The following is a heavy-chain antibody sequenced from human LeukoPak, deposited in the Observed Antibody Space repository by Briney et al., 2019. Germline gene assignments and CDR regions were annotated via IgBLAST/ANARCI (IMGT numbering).Heavy chain of an antibody. D-gene: IGHD3-22*01. V-gene: IGHV3-7*01. Sequence: PGGSLRLSCSASGFTFSNYWMNWVRQAPGKGLEWVANIKQDGSEKYYVDSVKGRFTISRDNAKNSLYLQMNSLRAEDTAVYYCARDEGYDSDYWGQGTLVTVSS. CDR3: ARDEGYDSDY. CDR1: GFTFSNYW. CDR2: IKQDGSEK. J-gene: IGHJ4*02.